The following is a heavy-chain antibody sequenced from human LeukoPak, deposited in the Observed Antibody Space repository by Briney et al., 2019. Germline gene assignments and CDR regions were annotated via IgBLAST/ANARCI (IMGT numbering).Heavy chain of an antibody. V-gene: IGHV3-73*01. CDR1: GFTFSGSA. D-gene: IGHD4-17*01. CDR2: IRSKANSYAT. Sequence: GGSLRLSCAASGFTFSGSAMHWVRQASGKGLEWVGRIRSKANSYATVYSASVKGRFTISRDDSKNTAYLQMNSLKTEDTAVYYCTSAQLTVTTSDWYFDLWGRGTLVTVSS. CDR3: TSAQLTVTTSDWYFDL. J-gene: IGHJ2*01.